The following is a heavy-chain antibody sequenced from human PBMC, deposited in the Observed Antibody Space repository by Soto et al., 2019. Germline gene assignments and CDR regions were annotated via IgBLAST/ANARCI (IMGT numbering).Heavy chain of an antibody. J-gene: IGHJ4*02. CDR3: ARGVPIFMDY. CDR2: IDAGNGNT. D-gene: IGHD3-10*01. V-gene: IGHV1-3*05. CDR1: GYTFTSYA. Sequence: QVQLVQSGAEEKKPGGSLKVSCRASGYTFTSYAIHWVRQAPGQRLEWMGWIDAGNGNTKYSQKFQGRVTITRDTSASTAYMELSSLRSEDTAVYYCARGVPIFMDYWGQGTLVTVSS.